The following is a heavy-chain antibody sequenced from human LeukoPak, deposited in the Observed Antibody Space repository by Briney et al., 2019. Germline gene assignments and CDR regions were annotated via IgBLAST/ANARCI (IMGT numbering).Heavy chain of an antibody. D-gene: IGHD5-24*01. Sequence: GGSLRLSCAASGFTFTSSWMHWVRHAPGKGLVWVSRINGDGSSTSYADSVKGRFTISRGNAKNTVYLQMNSLRAEDTAVYYCAKMDVGWGQGTLVTVSS. CDR3: AKMDVG. J-gene: IGHJ4*02. V-gene: IGHV3-74*01. CDR2: INGDGSST. CDR1: GFTFTSSW.